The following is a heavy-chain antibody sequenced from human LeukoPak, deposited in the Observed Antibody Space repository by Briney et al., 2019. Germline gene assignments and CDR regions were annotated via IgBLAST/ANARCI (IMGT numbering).Heavy chain of an antibody. CDR1: GYTFTGYY. V-gene: IGHV1-2*02. Sequence: ASVKVSCKASGYTFTGYYMHWVRQAPGQGLEWMGWINPNSGSTNYAQKFQGRVTMTRDTSISTAYMELSRLRSDDTAIYYCARAITGDQYFDYWGQGTLVTVSS. CDR3: ARAITGDQYFDY. CDR2: INPNSGST. J-gene: IGHJ4*02. D-gene: IGHD7-27*01.